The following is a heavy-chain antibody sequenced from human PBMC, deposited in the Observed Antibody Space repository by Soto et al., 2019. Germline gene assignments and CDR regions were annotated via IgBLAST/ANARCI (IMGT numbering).Heavy chain of an antibody. CDR1: GYTFTSYG. CDR2: ISAYNGNT. D-gene: IGHD6-19*01. J-gene: IGHJ4*02. Sequence: QVQLMQSGAEVKKPGASVKVSCKASGYTFTSYGISWVRQAPGQGLEWMGWISAYNGNTKYAQKLQARVTMTTDTTTSTAYMEVRSLRSDDTAVYYCARDLAVGLVDYWGQGTLVTVSS. CDR3: ARDLAVGLVDY. V-gene: IGHV1-18*01.